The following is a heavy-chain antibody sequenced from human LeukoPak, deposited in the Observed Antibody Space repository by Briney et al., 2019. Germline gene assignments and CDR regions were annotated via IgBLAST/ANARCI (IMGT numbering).Heavy chain of an antibody. CDR3: VSQQVAPP. J-gene: IGHJ5*02. D-gene: IGHD5-12*01. CDR2: IKEDGSIE. Sequence: GGSLRLSCVASGFTFSHYWMSWVRQAPGKGLEWVANIKEDGSIEDYVDSVKGRFTVSRDNAKNSLYLEMNSLRVEDTAVYYCVSQQVAPPWGQGTLVSVST. CDR1: GFTFSHYW. V-gene: IGHV3-7*01.